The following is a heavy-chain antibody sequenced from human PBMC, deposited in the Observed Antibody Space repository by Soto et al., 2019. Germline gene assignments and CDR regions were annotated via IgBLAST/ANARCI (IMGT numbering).Heavy chain of an antibody. CDR2: IWYDGSNK. Sequence: GGSLRLSCAASGFAFSTFGMHWARQAPGKGLEWVAIIWYDGSNKWYTDSVKGRFTVSRDNSKNMVYLQMNSLRIEDTAMYYCARGNFGNCHGMDVWGQGTTVTVSS. D-gene: IGHD1-1*01. CDR3: ARGNFGNCHGMDV. V-gene: IGHV3-33*01. CDR1: GFAFSTFG. J-gene: IGHJ6*02.